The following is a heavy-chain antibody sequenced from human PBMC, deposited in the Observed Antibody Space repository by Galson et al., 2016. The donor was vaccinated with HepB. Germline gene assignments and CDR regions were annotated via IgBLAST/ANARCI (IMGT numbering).Heavy chain of an antibody. CDR2: IYPGDSDT. Sequence: QSGAEVKKPGESLKISCLGSGDIFRSHWIAWVRQKPGKGLEWMGLIYPGDSDTKYSPSFQGRVTISADKSLSTAYLQWSSLKASDTATYYCASQRFSGSYGWFDPWGHGTQVTVSS. D-gene: IGHD1-26*01. J-gene: IGHJ5*02. CDR3: ASQRFSGSYGWFDP. CDR1: GDIFRSHW. V-gene: IGHV5-51*01.